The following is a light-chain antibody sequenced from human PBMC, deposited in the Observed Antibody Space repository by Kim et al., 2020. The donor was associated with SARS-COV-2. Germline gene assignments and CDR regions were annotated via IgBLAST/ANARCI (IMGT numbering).Light chain of an antibody. J-gene: IGKJ1*01. CDR1: QSVSSSY. Sequence: EIELTQSPCTLSSSPGERATLSCRASQSVSSSYFAWYQQKPGQAPSLLIYGASSRDTGIPNRFSGSGSGTDFTLTISRLEPDDFAAYYCQQYSSSPCTFGEGTKVDIK. CDR3: QQYSSSPCT. V-gene: IGKV3-20*01. CDR2: GAS.